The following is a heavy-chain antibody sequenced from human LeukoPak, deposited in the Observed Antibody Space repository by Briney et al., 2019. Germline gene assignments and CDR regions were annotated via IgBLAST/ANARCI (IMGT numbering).Heavy chain of an antibody. CDR2: IYHSGST. V-gene: IGHV4-4*02. J-gene: IGHJ4*02. D-gene: IGHD4-17*01. Sequence: SETLSLTCAVSGGSISSSNWWSWVRQPPGKGLEWIGEIYHSGSTSYNPSLKGRVTISVDKSKNQFSLKLSSVTAADTAVYYCARDLVTTCLDYWGQGTLVTVSS. CDR1: GGSISSSNW. CDR3: ARDLVTTCLDY.